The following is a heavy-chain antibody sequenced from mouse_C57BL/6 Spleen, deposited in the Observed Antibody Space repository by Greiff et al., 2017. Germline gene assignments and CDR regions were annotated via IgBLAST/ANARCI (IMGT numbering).Heavy chain of an antibody. D-gene: IGHD1-1*01. CDR3: ARRYSSPYYAMDY. CDR1: GYTFTSYW. CDR2: IHPNSGST. Sequence: QVQLQQPGAELVKPGASVKLSCKASGYTFTSYWMHWVKQRPGQGLEWIGMIHPNSGSTNYNEKFKSKATLTVDKSSSTAYMQLSSLTSEDSAVYYWARRYSSPYYAMDYWGQGTSVTVSS. V-gene: IGHV1-64*01. J-gene: IGHJ4*01.